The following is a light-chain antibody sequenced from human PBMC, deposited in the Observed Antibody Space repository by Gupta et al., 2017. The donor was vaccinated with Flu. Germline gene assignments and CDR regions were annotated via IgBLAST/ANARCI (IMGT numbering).Light chain of an antibody. J-gene: IGLJ3*02. CDR2: ENN. CDR1: SSNIGNNY. CDR3: GTWDSSLSAHWV. V-gene: IGLV1-51*02. Sequence: QSVLTQPPSVSAAPGQKVTISCSGSSSNIGNNYVSWYQQLPGTAPKLLIYENNKRTSGIPDRFSGSKSGTSATLGITGLQTGDEADYYCGTWDSSLSAHWVFGGGTKLTVL.